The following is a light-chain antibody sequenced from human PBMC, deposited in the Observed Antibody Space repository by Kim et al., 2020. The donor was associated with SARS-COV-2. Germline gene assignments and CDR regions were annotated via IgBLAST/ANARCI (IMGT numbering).Light chain of an antibody. CDR2: LGS. J-gene: IGKJ1*01. CDR1: QSLLNSDGNTY. Sequence: PASISCRSSQSLLNSDGNTYLTWFHQKPGQSPQLLVYLGSSRASGVPDRFSGSGSGTDFTLKISRVEAEDVGIYYCMQAIHSPPTFGQGTKVDIK. V-gene: IGKV2-28*01. CDR3: MQAIHSPPT.